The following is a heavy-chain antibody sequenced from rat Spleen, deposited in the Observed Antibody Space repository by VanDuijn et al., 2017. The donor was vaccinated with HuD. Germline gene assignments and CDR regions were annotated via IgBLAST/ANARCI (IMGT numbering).Heavy chain of an antibody. D-gene: IGHD1-11*01. CDR1: GFSFSDYY. J-gene: IGHJ1*01. CDR2: INTDGGST. CDR3: SGSRVPWYLDF. Sequence: EVQLVESGGGLVQPGRSLKLSCAASGFSFSDYYMAWVRQAPGKGLEWVSSINTDGGSTYYPDSVKCRFTISRDNAQNTLYLQMNSLKSEDAASYYCSGSRVPWYLDFWGPGTMVTVSS. V-gene: IGHV5-25*01.